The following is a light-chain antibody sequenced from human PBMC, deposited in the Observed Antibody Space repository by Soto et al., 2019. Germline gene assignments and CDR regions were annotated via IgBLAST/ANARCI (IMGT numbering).Light chain of an antibody. Sequence: QSALTQPASVSGSLGQSITISCTGTTRDIAGYNYISWYQQLPGKAPKLMIYQVTIRPSGISNRFSGSKSGNTASLTISGLQAEDEADYYCCSYALLFGTGTKVTVL. J-gene: IGLJ1*01. CDR3: CSYALL. CDR1: TRDIAGYNY. V-gene: IGLV2-14*01. CDR2: QVT.